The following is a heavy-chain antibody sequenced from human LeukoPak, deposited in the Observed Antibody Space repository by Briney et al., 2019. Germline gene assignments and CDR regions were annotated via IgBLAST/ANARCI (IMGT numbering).Heavy chain of an antibody. Sequence: GGSLRLSCAASGFTFSSYSMNWVRQAPGKGLEWVSSISSSSSYIYYADSVKGRFTISRDNAKNSLYLQMNSLRAEDTAVYYCARDHPLHDYDYVWGTLGPTSGWFDPWGQGTLVTVSS. CDR2: ISSSSSYI. V-gene: IGHV3-21*01. CDR1: GFTFSSYS. CDR3: ARDHPLHDYDYVWGTLGPTSGWFDP. D-gene: IGHD3-16*01. J-gene: IGHJ5*02.